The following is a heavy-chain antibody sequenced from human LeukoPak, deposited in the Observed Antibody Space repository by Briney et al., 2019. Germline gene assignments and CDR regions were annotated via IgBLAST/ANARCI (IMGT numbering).Heavy chain of an antibody. J-gene: IGHJ4*02. CDR2: IKLDGSEK. V-gene: IGHV3-7*01. D-gene: IGHD2-15*01. Sequence: GGSLRLSCVASGFTFGKYWMSWVRQAPGKGLEWVANIKLDGSEKNYVDSVKGRFTISRDNTKNSLYLQMNSLRAEDTAVYYCAREDGYCSGANCYSYFDSWGQGTLVTVSS. CDR3: AREDGYCSGANCYSYFDS. CDR1: GFTFGKYW.